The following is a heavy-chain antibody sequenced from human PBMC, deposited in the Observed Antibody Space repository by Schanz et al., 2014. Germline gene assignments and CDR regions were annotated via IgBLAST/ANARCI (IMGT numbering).Heavy chain of an antibody. J-gene: IGHJ4*02. D-gene: IGHD6-13*01. V-gene: IGHV3-33*01. Sequence: QVQLVESGGDVVQPGRSLRLSCAASGFTFSKYGVHWVRQAPGKGLEWVAVIWYNGSNKYYADSVRGRFTISRDNSKNTLYLQMNNLRAEDTAVYYCARDSGSSSWYPSDYWGQGTLXTVSS. CDR3: ARDSGSSSWYPSDY. CDR2: IWYNGSNK. CDR1: GFTFSKYG.